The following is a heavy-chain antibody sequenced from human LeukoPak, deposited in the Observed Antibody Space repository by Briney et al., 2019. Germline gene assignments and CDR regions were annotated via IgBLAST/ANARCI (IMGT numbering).Heavy chain of an antibody. V-gene: IGHV4-34*01. J-gene: IGHJ4*02. CDR3: ARGPIAAAGYDY. CDR1: GGSLSGYY. Sequence: PSETLSLTCAVYGGSLSGYYWSWIRQPPGKGLEWIGEINHSGSTNYNPSLKSRVTISVDTSKNQFSLKLSSVTAADTAVYYCARGPIAAAGYDYWGQGTLVTVSS. D-gene: IGHD6-13*01. CDR2: INHSGST.